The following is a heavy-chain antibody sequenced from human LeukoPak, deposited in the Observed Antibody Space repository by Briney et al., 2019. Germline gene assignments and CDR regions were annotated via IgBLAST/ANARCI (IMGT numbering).Heavy chain of an antibody. V-gene: IGHV1-46*01. CDR2: INPSGGST. Sequence: ASVKVSCKASGYTFTSYYMHWVRQAPGQGLEWMGIINPSGGSTSYAQKFQGRVTMTRDTSTSTVYMGLSSLRSEDTAVYYCARDPPDSPGGELEDYWGQGTLVTVSS. CDR3: ARDPPDSPGGELEDY. D-gene: IGHD1-26*01. CDR1: GYTFTSYY. J-gene: IGHJ4*02.